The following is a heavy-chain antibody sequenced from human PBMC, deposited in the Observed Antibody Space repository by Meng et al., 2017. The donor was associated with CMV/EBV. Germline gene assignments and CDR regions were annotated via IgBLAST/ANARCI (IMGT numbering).Heavy chain of an antibody. Sequence: QQHQVCEGVVKPAKPLPHACVVYGGSFSGYYWSWNRQPPGKGLEWIGEINHSGSTNYNPSLKSRVTISVDTSKNQFSLKLSSVTAADTAVYCCASSLTYPDYWGQGTLVTVSS. CDR3: ASSLTYPDY. CDR2: INHSGST. V-gene: IGHV4-34*01. CDR1: GGSFSGYY. D-gene: IGHD2-15*01. J-gene: IGHJ4*02.